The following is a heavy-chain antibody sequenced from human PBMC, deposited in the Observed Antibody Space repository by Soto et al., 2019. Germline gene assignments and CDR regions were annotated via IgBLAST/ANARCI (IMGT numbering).Heavy chain of an antibody. Sequence: QVQLQESGPGLVKPSETLSPTCTVSGGSISSYYWSWIRQPPGKGLEWIGYIYYSGSTNYNPSLKSRVTISVDTSKNQFSLKLSSVTAADTAVYYCASGRGYSYGSFDYWGQGTLVTVSS. V-gene: IGHV4-59*01. J-gene: IGHJ4*02. CDR3: ASGRGYSYGSFDY. CDR2: IYYSGST. CDR1: GGSISSYY. D-gene: IGHD5-18*01.